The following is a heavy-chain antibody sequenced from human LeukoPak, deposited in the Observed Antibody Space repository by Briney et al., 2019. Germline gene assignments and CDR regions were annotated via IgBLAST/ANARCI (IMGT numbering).Heavy chain of an antibody. CDR1: GGSISSDNW. D-gene: IGHD4-23*01. V-gene: IGHV4-4*02. CDR2: IHHSGST. J-gene: IGHJ1*01. Sequence: SETLSLTCAVSGGSISSDNWWRWVRQPPGKGLEWIGEIHHSGSTNYNPSLKSRVTISVDTSKNQFSLKLSSVTAADTAVYYCARLAVVPPSDFQHWGQGTLVTVSS. CDR3: ARLAVVPPSDFQH.